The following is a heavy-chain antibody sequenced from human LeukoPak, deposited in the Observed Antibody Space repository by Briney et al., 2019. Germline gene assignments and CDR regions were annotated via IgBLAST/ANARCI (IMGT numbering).Heavy chain of an antibody. CDR3: ARVSGITIFGVVYNYFDY. Sequence: SETLSLTCTVSGGSISRSSYYWGWIRQPPGKGLEWIGSISYSGVTYYNPSLKSRVTISVDTSKNQFSLKLSSGTAADTAVYYCARVSGITIFGVVYNYFDYWGQGTLVTVSS. CDR1: GGSISRSSYY. J-gene: IGHJ4*02. V-gene: IGHV4-39*07. CDR2: ISYSGVT. D-gene: IGHD3-3*01.